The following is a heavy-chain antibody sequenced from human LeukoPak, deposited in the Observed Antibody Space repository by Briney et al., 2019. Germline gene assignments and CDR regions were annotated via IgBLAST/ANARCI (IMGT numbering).Heavy chain of an antibody. CDR2: INPNSGAI. J-gene: IGHJ4*02. V-gene: IGHV1-2*02. CDR1: GYTFIYFY. D-gene: IGHD2-2*01. CDR3: ARVKKLMPEFEF. Sequence: GASVTVSCKASGYTFIYFYIHWVRQAPGQGLEWMGWINPNSGAIKYSQKFQGRVSMTRDTSTSTAYMDLSSLRSDDTAVYYCARVKKLMPEFEFWGQGTLVTVS.